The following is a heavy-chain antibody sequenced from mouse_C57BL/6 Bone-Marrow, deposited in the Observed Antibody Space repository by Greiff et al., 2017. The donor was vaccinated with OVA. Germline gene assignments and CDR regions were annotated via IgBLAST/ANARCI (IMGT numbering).Heavy chain of an antibody. D-gene: IGHD1-1*01. V-gene: IGHV10-3*01. CDR2: IRSKSSNYAT. Sequence: EVQVVESGGGLVQPKGSLKLSCAASGFTFNTYAMHWVRQAPGKGLEWVARIRSKSSNYATYYADSVKDRITISRDDSQSMLYLQMNNLKTEDTAMYYCVREGFTTVVADYFDYWGQGTTLTVSS. CDR1: GFTFNTYA. CDR3: VREGFTTVVADYFDY. J-gene: IGHJ2*01.